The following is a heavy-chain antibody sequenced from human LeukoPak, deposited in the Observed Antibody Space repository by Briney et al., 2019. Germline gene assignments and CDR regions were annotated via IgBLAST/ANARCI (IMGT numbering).Heavy chain of an antibody. V-gene: IGHV1-46*01. CDR1: GYTFTNYY. CDR2: INPNGGGT. Sequence: ASVKVSCKASGYTFTNYYIHWVRQAPGQGLEWMGVINPNGGGTSYAQKFQGRVTMTEDTSTDTAYMELSSLRSEDTAVYYCAGRSSSGDWFDPWGQGTLVTVSS. D-gene: IGHD6-6*01. J-gene: IGHJ5*02. CDR3: AGRSSSGDWFDP.